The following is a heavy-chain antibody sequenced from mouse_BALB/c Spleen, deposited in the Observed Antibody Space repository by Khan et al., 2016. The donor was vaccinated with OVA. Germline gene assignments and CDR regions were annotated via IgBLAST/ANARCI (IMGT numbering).Heavy chain of an antibody. CDR2: INPSNGRT. CDR3: GRGGYGCLAY. D-gene: IGHD2-10*02. J-gene: IGHJ3*01. V-gene: IGHV1S81*02. Sequence: QVQLKQSGAEPVKPGASLNLSCKASGYAFTSYWMHWVKQRPGQGLEWIGYINPSNGRTDQNEKFKRKATLTVDKSSSTVYMQLSSLTSEDSAVYYCGRGGYGCLAYWGQGTLVTVSA. CDR1: GYAFTSYW.